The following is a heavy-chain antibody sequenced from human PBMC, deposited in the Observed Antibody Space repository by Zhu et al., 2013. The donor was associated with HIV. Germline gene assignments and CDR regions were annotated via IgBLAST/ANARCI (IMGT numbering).Heavy chain of an antibody. CDR2: ITPDSGGT. CDR3: ARAGFENKRPGGY. V-gene: IGHV1-2*02. J-gene: IGHJ4*02. Sequence: QVQLLQSGAEVKEPGASVKVPCKASGYTFSGYYIHWVRQAPGQGLEWMGWITPDSGGTRYPPKFQGRVTMTRDTSISTVYMELSRLTSDDTAIYYCARAGFENKRPGGYWAQGTLVTVSS. CDR1: GYTFSGYY.